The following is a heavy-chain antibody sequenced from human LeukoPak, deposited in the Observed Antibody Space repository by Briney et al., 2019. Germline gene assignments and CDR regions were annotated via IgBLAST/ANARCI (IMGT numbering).Heavy chain of an antibody. D-gene: IGHD7-27*01. CDR1: GGSISSYY. J-gene: IGHJ4*02. Sequence: SETLSLTCTVSGGSISSYYWSWIRQPPGKGLEWIGYIYYSGSTNYNPPLKSRVTISVDTSKNQFSLKLSSVTAADTAVYYCARDGELGSFHFDYWGQGTLVTVSS. V-gene: IGHV4-59*01. CDR3: ARDGELGSFHFDY. CDR2: IYYSGST.